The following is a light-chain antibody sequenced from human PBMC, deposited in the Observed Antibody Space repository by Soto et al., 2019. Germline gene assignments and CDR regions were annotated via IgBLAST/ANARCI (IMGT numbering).Light chain of an antibody. J-gene: IGLJ2*01. Sequence: QPVLTQSPSASASLGASVKLTCTLSSGHSSYAIAWHQQQPEKGPRYLMKLNSDGSHSKGDGIPDRFSGSSSGAERYLTNSSIQSEDEADYYCQTWGTGIKVVFGGGTKLTVL. CDR3: QTWGTGIKVV. CDR2: LNSDGSH. V-gene: IGLV4-69*01. CDR1: SGHSSYA.